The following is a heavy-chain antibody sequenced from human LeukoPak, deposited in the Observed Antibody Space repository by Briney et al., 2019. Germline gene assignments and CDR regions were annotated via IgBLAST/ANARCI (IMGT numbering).Heavy chain of an antibody. Sequence: GGSLRLSCAASGFTFSSYEMNWVRQAPGKGLERVSYISSSGSTIYYADPVKGRFTISRDNAKNSLYLQMNSLRAEDTAVYYWARDLYSSSYRDYWGQGTLVTVSS. CDR2: ISSSGSTI. V-gene: IGHV3-48*03. CDR1: GFTFSSYE. J-gene: IGHJ4*02. CDR3: ARDLYSSSYRDY. D-gene: IGHD6-6*01.